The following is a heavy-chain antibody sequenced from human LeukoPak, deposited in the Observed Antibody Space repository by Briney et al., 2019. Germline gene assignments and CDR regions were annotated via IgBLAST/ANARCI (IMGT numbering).Heavy chain of an antibody. V-gene: IGHV4-4*07. J-gene: IGHJ3*02. Sequence: KPSETLSLTCTVSGGSISSYYWSWIRQPAGKGLEWIGRIYTSGSTNYNPSLKSRVTMSVDTSKNQFSPKLSSVTAADTAVYYCAAMTYYYDSSGYYDAFDIWGQGTMVTVSS. CDR3: AAMTYYYDSSGYYDAFDI. CDR2: IYTSGST. D-gene: IGHD3-22*01. CDR1: GGSISSYY.